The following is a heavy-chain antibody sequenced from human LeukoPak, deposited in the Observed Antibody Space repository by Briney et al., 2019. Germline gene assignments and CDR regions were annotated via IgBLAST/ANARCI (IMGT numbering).Heavy chain of an antibody. J-gene: IGHJ4*02. D-gene: IGHD1-26*01. CDR1: GYTFTSYA. V-gene: IGHV1-3*01. Sequence: GASVKVSCKASGYTFTSYAMHWVRQAPGQRLEWMGWINAGSGNTKYSQKFQGRVTITRDTSASTAYMELSSLRSEDTAVYYCARVRRWELNFDYWGQGTLVTVSS. CDR2: INAGSGNT. CDR3: ARVRRWELNFDY.